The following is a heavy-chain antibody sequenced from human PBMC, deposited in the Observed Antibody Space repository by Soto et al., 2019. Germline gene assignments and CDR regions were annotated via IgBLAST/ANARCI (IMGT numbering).Heavy chain of an antibody. CDR2: IFDSGST. CDR1: GYSIRSGGYY. D-gene: IGHD4-17*01. J-gene: IGHJ5*02. CDR3: ARGIKYGDYSRWFDP. Sequence: PSETLSLTCSVSGYSIRSGGYYWSWLRLHPGKALEWIGDIFDSGSTFYNPSLKSRLSISLDTSKNQFSLMLSSVTAADTAVYYCARGIKYGDYSRWFDPWGPGTLVTVSS. V-gene: IGHV4-31*03.